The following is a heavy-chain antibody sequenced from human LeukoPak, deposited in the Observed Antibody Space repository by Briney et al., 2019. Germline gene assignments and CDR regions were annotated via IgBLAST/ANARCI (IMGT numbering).Heavy chain of an antibody. Sequence: GGSLRLSCAASGFTFEDYTMHWVRQAPGKTLEWVSLINWRGTTYYTDSVKGRFTISRDNSKNSLYLQMDTLTSEDTAFYYCVKDLSYESSGSVFDHWGQGTLVTVSS. V-gene: IGHV3-43*01. CDR3: VKDLSYESSGSVFDH. J-gene: IGHJ4*02. CDR1: GFTFEDYT. D-gene: IGHD3-22*01. CDR2: INWRGTT.